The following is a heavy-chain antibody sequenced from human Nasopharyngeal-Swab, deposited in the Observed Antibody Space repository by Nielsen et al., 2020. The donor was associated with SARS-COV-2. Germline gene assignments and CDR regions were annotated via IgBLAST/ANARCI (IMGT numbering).Heavy chain of an antibody. CDR3: AGSGGSELDY. Sequence: GGSLRLSCAASGFSVTRNYMNWVRQTPGKGLEWVSVIYSGGSTYYADSVKGRFTTSRDNSKNTLFLQMNSLGAEDTAVYYCAGSGGSELDYWGQGTLVTVSS. CDR2: IYSGGST. D-gene: IGHD3-10*01. J-gene: IGHJ4*02. CDR1: GFSVTRNY. V-gene: IGHV3-53*01.